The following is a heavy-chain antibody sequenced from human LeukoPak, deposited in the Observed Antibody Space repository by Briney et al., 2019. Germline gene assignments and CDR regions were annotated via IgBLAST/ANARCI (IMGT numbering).Heavy chain of an antibody. CDR1: GGTFSSYA. D-gene: IGHD5-18*01. J-gene: IGHJ4*02. CDR2: IIPIFGTA. Sequence: ASVKVSCKASGGTFSSYAISWVRQAPGQGLGWMGGIIPIFGTANYAQKFQGRVTITADESTSTAYMELSSLRSEDTAVYYCAREDTAGWYFDYWGQGTLVTVSS. CDR3: AREDTAGWYFDY. V-gene: IGHV1-69*13.